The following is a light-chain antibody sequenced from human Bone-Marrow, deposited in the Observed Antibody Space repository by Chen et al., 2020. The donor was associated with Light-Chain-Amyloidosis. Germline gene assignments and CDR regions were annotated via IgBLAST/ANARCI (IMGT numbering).Light chain of an antibody. J-gene: IGKJ5*01. CDR2: DAS. Sequence: EVVLTQSPPPLSLSPGERATLACRASQSLSTFLAWYQHKPGQAPRHLIYDASTRATGIPARFSGSGSGTDFTLTISSLEPEDFAVYYCQQRSIWPPITYGQGTRLEIK. V-gene: IGKV3-11*01. CDR3: QQRSIWPPIT. CDR1: QSLSTF.